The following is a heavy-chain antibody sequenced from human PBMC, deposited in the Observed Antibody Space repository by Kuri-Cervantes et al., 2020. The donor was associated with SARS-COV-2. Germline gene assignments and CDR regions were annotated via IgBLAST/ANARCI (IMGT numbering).Heavy chain of an antibody. Sequence: SETLSLTCTVYGGSFRGSYWYWIRQPPGQGLEWIGEINHSGSTNYNPSLKSRVTISVDTSKNQFSLKLSAVTAADTAVYYCARKYCSGGSCYFPRGYYFDYWGQGTLVTVSS. CDR2: INHSGST. V-gene: IGHV4-34*01. J-gene: IGHJ4*02. CDR3: ARKYCSGGSCYFPRGYYFDY. CDR1: GGSFRGSY. D-gene: IGHD2-15*01.